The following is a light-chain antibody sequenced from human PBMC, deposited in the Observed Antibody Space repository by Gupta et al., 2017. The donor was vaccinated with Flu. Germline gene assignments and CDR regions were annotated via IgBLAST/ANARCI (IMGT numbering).Light chain of an antibody. Sequence: SCRSSQSLLHSNGYNYLDWYLQKPGQSPQLLIYLGSNRASGVPDRFSGSGSGTDFTLKISRVEAEDVGVYYCMQALQTPLTFGGGTKVEIK. CDR3: MQALQTPLT. V-gene: IGKV2-28*01. CDR1: QSLLHSNGYNY. J-gene: IGKJ4*01. CDR2: LGS.